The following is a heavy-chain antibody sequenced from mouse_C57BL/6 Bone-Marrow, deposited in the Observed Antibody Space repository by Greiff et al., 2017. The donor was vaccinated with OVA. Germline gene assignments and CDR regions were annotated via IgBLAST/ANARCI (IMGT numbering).Heavy chain of an antibody. CDR2: IYPGNSDT. CDR1: GYTFTSYW. CDR3: TNYGSSPYALDY. J-gene: IGHJ2*01. Sequence: VQPQQSGTVLARPGASVKMSCKTSGYTFTSYWMHWVKQRPGQGLEWIGAIYPGNSDTSYNQKFKGKAKLTAVTSASTAYMELSSLTNEDSAVYSCTNYGSSPYALDYWGQGTTLTVSS. V-gene: IGHV1-5*01. D-gene: IGHD1-1*01.